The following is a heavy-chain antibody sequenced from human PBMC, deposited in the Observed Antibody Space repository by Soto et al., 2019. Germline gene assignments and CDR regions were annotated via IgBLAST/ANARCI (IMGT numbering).Heavy chain of an antibody. D-gene: IGHD3-16*01. Sequence: ASVKGSCKASGYTFTSYAMHWVRQAPGQRLEWMGWINAGNGNTKYSQKFQGRVTITRDTSASTAYMELSSLRSEDTAVYYCARVMFVGYRSSYGMDCSCPAPSVSVS. J-gene: IGHJ6*02. V-gene: IGHV1-3*01. CDR2: INAGNGNT. CDR1: GYTFTSYA. CDR3: ARVMFVGYRSSYGMDC.